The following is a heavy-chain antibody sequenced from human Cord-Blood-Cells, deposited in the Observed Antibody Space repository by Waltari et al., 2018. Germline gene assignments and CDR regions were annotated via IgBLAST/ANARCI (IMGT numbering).Heavy chain of an antibody. V-gene: IGHV4-34*01. CDR1: GGSFSGYY. CDR3: ATVDTARGTVDY. CDR2: INHIRST. Sequence: QVQLQQWGAGLLKPSETLSLTCAVYGGSFSGYYWSWIRQPPGKGLEWIGEINHIRSTNYNPSLKSRVTISVYTSKNQFSLKLSAVTAADTAVYYCATVDTARGTVDYWGQGTLVTVSS. D-gene: IGHD5-18*01. J-gene: IGHJ4*02.